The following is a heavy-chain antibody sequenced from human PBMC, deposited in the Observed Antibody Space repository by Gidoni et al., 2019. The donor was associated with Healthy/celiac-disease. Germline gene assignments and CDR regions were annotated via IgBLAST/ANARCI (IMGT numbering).Heavy chain of an antibody. J-gene: IGHJ4*02. D-gene: IGHD6-13*01. CDR1: GDTFRRYA. Sequence: QVQLVPSGAAVKKPGSSVQLSCKASGDTFRRYASSWVRQAPGQGLEWMGGIIPIFGTANYAQKFQGRVTITADESTSTAYMELSSLRSEDTAVYYCARDLYSSSLGLDLGMWGQGTLVTVSS. V-gene: IGHV1-69*01. CDR2: IIPIFGTA. CDR3: ARDLYSSSLGLDLGM.